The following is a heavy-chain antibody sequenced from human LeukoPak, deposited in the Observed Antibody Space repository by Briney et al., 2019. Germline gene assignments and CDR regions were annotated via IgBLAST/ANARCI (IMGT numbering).Heavy chain of an antibody. V-gene: IGHV3-23*01. J-gene: IGHJ5*01. CDR2: ISGTGGAT. CDR1: GFSSGNYA. D-gene: IGHD2-21*01. CDR3: VKDPRDTYGTNWFVS. Sequence: LSGGSLRLSCVASGFSSGNYAMSWVRQAPGKGLQWVSQISGTGGATWYAGFARDRFTISRDNSKKTLYLQMSGLRVEDTAMYYCVKDPRDTYGTNWFVSWGQGTLLIVSS.